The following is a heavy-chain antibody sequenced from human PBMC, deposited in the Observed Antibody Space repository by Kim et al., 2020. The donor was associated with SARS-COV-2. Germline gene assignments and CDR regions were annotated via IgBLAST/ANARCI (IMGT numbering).Heavy chain of an antibody. J-gene: IGHJ6*02. CDR3: ARDSCGGDCYGMDV. Sequence: AQKFQGRVTMTRDTSISTAYMELSRLRSDDTAVYYCARDSCGGDCYGMDVWGQGTTVTVSS. V-gene: IGHV1-2*02. D-gene: IGHD2-21*02.